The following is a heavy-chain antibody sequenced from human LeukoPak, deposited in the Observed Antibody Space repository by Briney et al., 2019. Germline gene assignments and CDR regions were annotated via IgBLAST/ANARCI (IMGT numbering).Heavy chain of an antibody. CDR3: ASAELREGDY. Sequence: GGSLRLSCAASGFTFSSYAMSWVRQAPGKGLEWVSYISSSGSTIYYADSVKGRFTISRDNAKNSLYLQMNSLRAEDTAVYYCASAELREGDYWGQGTLVTVSS. CDR1: GFTFSSYA. CDR2: ISSSGSTI. V-gene: IGHV3-48*04. J-gene: IGHJ4*02. D-gene: IGHD1-7*01.